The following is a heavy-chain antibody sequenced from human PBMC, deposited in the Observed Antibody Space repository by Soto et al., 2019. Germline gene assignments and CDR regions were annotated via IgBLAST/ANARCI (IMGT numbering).Heavy chain of an antibody. V-gene: IGHV3-48*02. CDR3: VRELLPGISAAGY. D-gene: IGHD6-13*01. J-gene: IGHJ4*02. CDR2: ISSTSSSM. Sequence: VQLVESGGGLVQPGGSLRLSCAASGFIFSSSSMNWVRQAPGKGLEWLSYISSTSSSMYYADSVEGRFTISRDNAKNSLYLQMTSLRDEDTAVYYCVRELLPGISAAGYWGQGTLVTVSS. CDR1: GFIFSSSS.